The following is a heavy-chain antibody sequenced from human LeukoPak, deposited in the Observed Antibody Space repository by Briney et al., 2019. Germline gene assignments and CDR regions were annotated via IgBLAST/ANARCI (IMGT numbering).Heavy chain of an antibody. J-gene: IGHJ4*02. CDR1: GFTFSEYY. D-gene: IGHD6-19*01. Sequence: KPGGSLRLSCAASGFTFSEYYMSWIRRAPGKGLEWVADISSTADIVSYADFVLGRFTISRDNGDDSLSLQLNSLRAEDTAVYYCARETVAGTFDYWSQGTLVTVSS. CDR2: ISSTADIV. V-gene: IGHV3-11*01. CDR3: ARETVAGTFDY.